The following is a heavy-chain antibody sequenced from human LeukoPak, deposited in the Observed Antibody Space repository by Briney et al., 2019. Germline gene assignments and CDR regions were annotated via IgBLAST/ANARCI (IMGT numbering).Heavy chain of an antibody. CDR1: GFTFSSYA. V-gene: IGHV3-23*01. J-gene: IGHJ3*02. CDR3: AKDPYYDSSGDDAFDI. Sequence: GGSLRLSCAASGFTFSSYAMSWVRQAPGKGLEWVSAISGSGGSTYYADSVKGRLTISRDNSKNTLYLQMNSLRAEDTAVYYCAKDPYYDSSGDDAFDIWGQGTMVTVSS. D-gene: IGHD3-22*01. CDR2: ISGSGGST.